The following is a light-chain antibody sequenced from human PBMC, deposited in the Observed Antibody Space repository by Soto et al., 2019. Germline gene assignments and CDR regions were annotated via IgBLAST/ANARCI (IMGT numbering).Light chain of an antibody. CDR3: QQYNSYSKT. V-gene: IGKV1-33*01. CDR2: DAS. CDR1: QNINNY. Sequence: DIQMTQSPSSLSASVGDRVTITCQASQNINNYLNWYQQKPGRAPKLLIYDASNLEAGVPSRFRGSGSGTEFTLTISSLQPDDFATYYCQQYNSYSKTSGQGTKVDIK. J-gene: IGKJ1*01.